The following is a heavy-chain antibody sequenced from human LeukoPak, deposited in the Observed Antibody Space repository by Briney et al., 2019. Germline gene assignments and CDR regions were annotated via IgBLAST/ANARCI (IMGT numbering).Heavy chain of an antibody. J-gene: IGHJ4*02. D-gene: IGHD1/OR15-1a*01. CDR2: TYPADSDT. Sequence: GESLKISCEGSGYSFTSYWIGWLRQMPGKGLEWMGITYPADSDTRYSPSFQGQVTISADKSISTAYLQWNSLKASDTAMYYCARRRTGTYYFDYWGQGTLVTVSS. CDR3: ARRRTGTYYFDY. V-gene: IGHV5-51*01. CDR1: GYSFTSYW.